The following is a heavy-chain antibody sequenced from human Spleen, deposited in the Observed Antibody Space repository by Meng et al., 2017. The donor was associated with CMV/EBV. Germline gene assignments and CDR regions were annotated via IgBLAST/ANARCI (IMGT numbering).Heavy chain of an antibody. J-gene: IGHJ5*02. CDR2: FDPEDGET. V-gene: IGHV1-24*01. D-gene: IGHD2-2*01. Sequence: ASVKVSRKVSGYTLTELSMHWVRQAPGKGLEWMGGFDPEDGETIYAQKFQGRVTMTEDTSTDTAYMELSSLRSEDTAVYYCATLLGYCSSTSCYTSSNWFDPWGQGTLVTVSS. CDR1: GYTLTELS. CDR3: ATLLGYCSSTSCYTSSNWFDP.